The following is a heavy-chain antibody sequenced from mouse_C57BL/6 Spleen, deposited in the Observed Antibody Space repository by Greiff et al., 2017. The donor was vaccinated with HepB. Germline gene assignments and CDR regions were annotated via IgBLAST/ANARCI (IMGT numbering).Heavy chain of an antibody. CDR1: GYSFTDYN. D-gene: IGHD1-1*01. CDR3: ARATIATVVEGFAY. V-gene: IGHV1-39*01. J-gene: IGHJ3*01. Sequence: EVQLQQSGPELVKPGASVKISCKASGYSFTDYNMNWVKQSNGKSLEWIGVINPNHGTTSYNQKFKGKATLTVDQSSSTAYMQLNSLTSEDSAVYYCARATIATVVEGFAYWGQGTLVTVSA. CDR2: INPNHGTT.